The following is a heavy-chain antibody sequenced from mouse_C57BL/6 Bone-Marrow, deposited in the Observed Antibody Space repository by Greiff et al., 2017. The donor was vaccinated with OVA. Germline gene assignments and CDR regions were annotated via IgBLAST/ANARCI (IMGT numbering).Heavy chain of an antibody. J-gene: IGHJ1*03. CDR2: IHPNSGST. Sequence: QVQLQQPGAELVKPGASVKLSCKASGYTFTSYWMHWVKQRPGQGLEWIGMIHPNSGSTNYNEKFKSKATLTVDKSSSTAYMQLSSLTSEDSAVYYGARYPLRGWYFDVWGTGTTVTVSS. D-gene: IGHD3-2*02. V-gene: IGHV1-64*01. CDR3: ARYPLRGWYFDV. CDR1: GYTFTSYW.